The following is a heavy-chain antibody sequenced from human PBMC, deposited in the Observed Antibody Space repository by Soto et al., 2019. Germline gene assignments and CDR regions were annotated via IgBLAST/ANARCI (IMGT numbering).Heavy chain of an antibody. Sequence: ASVKVSCKASGYTFSTYYMHWVRQAPGQGYEWKGKINPSGGSTTYAQKFQGRVTMTRDTSTTTVYMELSSLKSEDTAVYYCARYDYNGYYFDRWGQGTLVTVSS. V-gene: IGHV1-46*01. CDR2: INPSGGST. J-gene: IGHJ4*02. D-gene: IGHD4-4*01. CDR3: ARYDYNGYYFDR. CDR1: GYTFSTYY.